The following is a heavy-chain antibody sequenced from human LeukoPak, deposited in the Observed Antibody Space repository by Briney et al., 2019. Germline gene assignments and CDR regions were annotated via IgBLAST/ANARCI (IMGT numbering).Heavy chain of an antibody. CDR2: IYYSGST. V-gene: IGHV4-59*08. Sequence: SETLSLTCTVSGGSISNYYWSWIRQPPGKGLEWIGYIYYSGSTNYNPSLKSRVTISVDTSKNQFSLRMSSVTAADTAVYYCARHTAEKYNWFDRWGQGTLVTVSS. CDR3: ARHTAEKYNWFDR. J-gene: IGHJ5*02. CDR1: GGSISNYY. D-gene: IGHD5-24*01.